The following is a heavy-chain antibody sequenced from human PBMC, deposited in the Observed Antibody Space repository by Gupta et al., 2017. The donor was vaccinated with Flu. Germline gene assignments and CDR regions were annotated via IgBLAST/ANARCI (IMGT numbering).Heavy chain of an antibody. J-gene: IGHJ3*02. Sequence: QVQLQESGPGLVKPSETLSLTCTVSGGSISSYYWSWIRQPPGKGLEWIGYIYYSGSTNYNPSLKSRVTISVDTSKNQFSLKLSSVTAADTAVYYCARRKAGTVPNDAFDIWGQGTMVTVSS. CDR2: IYYSGST. CDR3: ARRKAGTVPNDAFDI. V-gene: IGHV4-59*08. D-gene: IGHD6-13*01. CDR1: GGSISSYY.